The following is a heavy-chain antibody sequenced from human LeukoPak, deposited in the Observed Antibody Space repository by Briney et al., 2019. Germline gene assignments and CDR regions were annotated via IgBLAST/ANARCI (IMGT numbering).Heavy chain of an antibody. CDR3: AKGGRKTGNTYGYEYDC. J-gene: IGHJ4*02. D-gene: IGHD5-18*01. V-gene: IGHV3-23*01. CDR2: VSSSGGST. CDR1: GFTFSSYA. Sequence: GGSLRLSCAASGFTFSSYAMSWVRQAPGKGLEWVSAVSSSGGSTNYADYVKGQFTISRDNSKNTVYLHMNNLRAEDTAVYYCAKGGRKTGNTYGYEYDCWGQGTLVTVSS.